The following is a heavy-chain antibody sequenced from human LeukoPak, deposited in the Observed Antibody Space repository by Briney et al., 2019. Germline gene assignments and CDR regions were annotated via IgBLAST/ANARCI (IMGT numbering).Heavy chain of an antibody. CDR1: GFSFSSHI. D-gene: IGHD3-22*01. J-gene: IGHJ4*02. CDR2: INAGGDNT. V-gene: IGHV3-23*01. Sequence: GGSLRLSCAASGFSFSSHIMSWVRQAPGKGPEWVSGINAGGDNTFYADSVKGRFAVSRDDSTSTLYLQVNSLRAEDTAVYYCATSQSGYYYAFDYLGQGILVTVSS. CDR3: ATSQSGYYYAFDY.